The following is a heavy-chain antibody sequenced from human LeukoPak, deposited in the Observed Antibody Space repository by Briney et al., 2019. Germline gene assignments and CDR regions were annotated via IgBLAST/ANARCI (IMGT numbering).Heavy chain of an antibody. Sequence: PSETLSLTCTVSGGSISSYYWSWIRQPPGKGLEWIGYIYYSGSTNYNPSLMSRVTISVDTSKNQFSLKLSSVTAADTAVYYCARGSGSYWVPNFDYWGQGTLVTVSS. V-gene: IGHV4-59*01. D-gene: IGHD1-26*01. CDR1: GGSISSYY. CDR3: ARGSGSYWVPNFDY. J-gene: IGHJ4*02. CDR2: IYYSGST.